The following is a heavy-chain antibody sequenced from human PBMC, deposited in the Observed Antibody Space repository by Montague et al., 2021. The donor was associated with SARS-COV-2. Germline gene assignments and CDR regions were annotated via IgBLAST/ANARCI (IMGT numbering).Heavy chain of an antibody. CDR2: IYYSGST. CDR3: ARQEPIVVVVAAARGWFDP. V-gene: IGHV4-39*01. CDR1: GGSLLRSSYY. Sequence: SETLSLTCTVSGGSLLRSSYYWGWIRQPPGTGLEWIGSIYYSGSTYYNLALKSRVTISVDTSKFQFSLKLSSVTAADTAVYYCARQEPIVVVVAAARGWFDPWGQGTLVTVS. D-gene: IGHD2-15*01. J-gene: IGHJ5*02.